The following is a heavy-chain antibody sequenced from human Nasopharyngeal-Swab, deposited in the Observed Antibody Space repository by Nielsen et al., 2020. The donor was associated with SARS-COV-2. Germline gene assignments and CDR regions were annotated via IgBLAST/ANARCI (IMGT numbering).Heavy chain of an antibody. Sequence: ASVKVSCKASGYTFTSYAMHWVRQAPGQRLEWMGWINAGNGNTKYSQKFQGRVTITRDTSASTAYMELSSLRSEDTAVYYCAREGGTMVVNEFGYWGQGTLVTVPS. V-gene: IGHV1-3*01. CDR3: AREGGTMVVNEFGY. CDR2: INAGNGNT. J-gene: IGHJ4*02. CDR1: GYTFTSYA. D-gene: IGHD4-23*01.